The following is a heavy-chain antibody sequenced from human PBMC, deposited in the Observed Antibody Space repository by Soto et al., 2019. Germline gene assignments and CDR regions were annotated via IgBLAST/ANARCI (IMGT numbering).Heavy chain of an antibody. CDR3: ARVGTNGAWGYYFDY. D-gene: IGHD2-8*01. Sequence: EVQLVESGGGLVKPGGSLRLSCAASGFTFSSYSMNWVRQAPGKGLEWVSSISSSSSYIYYADSVKGRFTISRDNAKNSLYLQMNSLRAEDTAVYYCARVGTNGAWGYYFDYWGQGTLVTVSS. J-gene: IGHJ4*02. CDR2: ISSSSSYI. CDR1: GFTFSSYS. V-gene: IGHV3-21*01.